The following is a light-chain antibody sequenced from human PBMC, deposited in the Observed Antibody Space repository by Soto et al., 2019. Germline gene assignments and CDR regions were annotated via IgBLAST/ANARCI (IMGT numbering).Light chain of an antibody. J-gene: IGLJ2*01. CDR2: DDT. CDR3: QVWGSSSDHPV. Sequence: SYVLAQPPSVSVAPGQTARISCGGDKIGNKRVHWYQQKPGQAPVLVVYDDTDRPSGIPGRFSGSTSGNTATLTVNRVEAGDEADFYCQVWGSSSDHPVFGGGTKLTVL. CDR1: KIGNKR. V-gene: IGLV3-21*02.